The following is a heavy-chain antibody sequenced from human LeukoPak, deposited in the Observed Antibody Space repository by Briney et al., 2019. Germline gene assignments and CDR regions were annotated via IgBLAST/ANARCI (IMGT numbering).Heavy chain of an antibody. V-gene: IGHV4-4*02. CDR2: IHFNGMT. Sequence: SGTLSLTCSVSGGSISSFEWWSWVRQPPGKGLEWIGEIHFNGMTNYNPSLKSRVTMSIDKSKNQFSLNLSSVTAADTAVYYCARVISSAWRQNDLWGQGTLVTVSS. CDR1: GGSISSFEW. CDR3: ARVISSAWRQNDL. J-gene: IGHJ5*02. D-gene: IGHD3-22*01.